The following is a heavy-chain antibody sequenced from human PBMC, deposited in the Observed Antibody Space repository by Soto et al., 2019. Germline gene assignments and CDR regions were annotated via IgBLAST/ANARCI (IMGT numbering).Heavy chain of an antibody. V-gene: IGHV1-69*12. D-gene: IGHD6-6*01. CDR1: GGTFSSYA. CDR3: ARVSAARHGYYFDY. Sequence: QVQLVQSGAEVKKPGSSVKVSCKASGGTFSSYAISWVRQAPGQGLEWMGGIIPIFGTANYAQKFQGRVTMTVDESTSTAVVEPSSLRSEDVAVDYCARVSAARHGYYFDYWGQGTLVTVSS. J-gene: IGHJ4*02. CDR2: IIPIFGTA.